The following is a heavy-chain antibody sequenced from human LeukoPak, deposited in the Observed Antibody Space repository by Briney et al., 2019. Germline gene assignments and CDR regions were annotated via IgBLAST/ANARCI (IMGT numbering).Heavy chain of an antibody. CDR2: INHSGST. CDR1: GGSFSGYY. J-gene: IGHJ4*02. CDR3: ARGFFWSDY. D-gene: IGHD2-8*02. Sequence: QSSETLSLTCAVYGGSFSGYYWSWIRQPPGKGLEWIGEINHSGSTNYNPSLKSRVTISVDTSKNQFSLKLSSVTAADTAVYYCARGFFWSDYWGQGTLVTVSS. V-gene: IGHV4-34*01.